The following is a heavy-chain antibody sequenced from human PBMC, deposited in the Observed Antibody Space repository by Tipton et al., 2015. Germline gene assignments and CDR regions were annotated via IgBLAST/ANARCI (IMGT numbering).Heavy chain of an antibody. J-gene: IGHJ4*02. CDR2: IYYSGSA. V-gene: IGHV4-39*01. Sequence: LRLSCTASGDSISSSSYFWGWIRQPPGKGLEWIGSIYYSGSAYYNPSLKSRVTISVDTSKNQFSLKLSSVTAADTAVYYCARSNYDLLTGYSRSFDYWGRGTLVTVSS. D-gene: IGHD3-9*01. CDR3: ARSNYDLLTGYSRSFDY. CDR1: GDSISSSSYF.